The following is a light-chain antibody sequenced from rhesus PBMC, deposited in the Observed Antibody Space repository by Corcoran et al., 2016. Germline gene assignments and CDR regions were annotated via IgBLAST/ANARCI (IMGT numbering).Light chain of an antibody. CDR1: QSISSW. V-gene: IGKV1-22*01. J-gene: IGKJ2*01. CDR2: KAS. Sequence: DIQMTQSPSSLSASVGDTVTITCRASQSISSWLAWYQQTPGKAPELLIYKASRWQSGVTSRFRGSGSGTDFTLTINRLQSEDFATYYCQQYSSSPFSCGPGTKVEIK. CDR3: QQYSSSPFS.